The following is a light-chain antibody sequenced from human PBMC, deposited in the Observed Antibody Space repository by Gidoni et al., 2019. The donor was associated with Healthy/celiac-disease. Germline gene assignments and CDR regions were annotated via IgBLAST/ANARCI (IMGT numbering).Light chain of an antibody. CDR1: QSVSSY. Sequence: EIVLTQSPATLSLSPGERATLSSRASQSVSSYLAWYQQKPGQAPRLLIYDASNRATGIPARFSGSGSGTDFTLTISSLEPEDFAVYYCQQRSNWPPLFTFXPXTKVDIK. CDR3: QQRSNWPPLFT. CDR2: DAS. V-gene: IGKV3-11*01. J-gene: IGKJ3*01.